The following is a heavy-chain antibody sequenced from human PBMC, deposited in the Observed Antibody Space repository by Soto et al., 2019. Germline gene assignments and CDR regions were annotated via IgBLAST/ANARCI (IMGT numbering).Heavy chain of an antibody. CDR2: IYWDDDN. V-gene: IGHV2-5*02. CDR3: AHLTRYSGYDVPFDY. Sequence: QITLKESGPTLVKPTQTLTLTCTFSGFSLNTSGLGVGWIRQPPGKALEWLALIYWDDDNRYSPSLKSRLTITKDTSKNQVVLTMTSMDPVDTATYYCAHLTRYSGYDVPFDYWGQGTLVTVSS. J-gene: IGHJ4*02. D-gene: IGHD5-12*01. CDR1: GFSLNTSGLG.